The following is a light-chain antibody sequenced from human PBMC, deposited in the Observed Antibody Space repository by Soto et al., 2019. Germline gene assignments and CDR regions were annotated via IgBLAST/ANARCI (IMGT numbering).Light chain of an antibody. CDR1: QSVSSSY. CDR3: QQYAGSPPRT. V-gene: IGKV3-20*01. J-gene: IGKJ1*01. CDR2: GAS. Sequence: EIVLTQSPGTLSLSPGERASLSCRASQSVSSSYLAWYQQKPGQAPRLLIYGASSRATGIPDRFSGSGSGTEFTLTISRLELEDFAVYYCQQYAGSPPRTFGQGTKVEI.